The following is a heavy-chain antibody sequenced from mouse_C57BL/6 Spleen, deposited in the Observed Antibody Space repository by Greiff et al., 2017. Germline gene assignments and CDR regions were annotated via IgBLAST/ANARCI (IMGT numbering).Heavy chain of an antibody. CDR2: INPNNGGT. CDR3: EREYSLYAMDY. CDR1: GYTFTDYY. J-gene: IGHJ4*01. Sequence: VQLQQSGPELVKPGASVKISCKASGYTFTDYYMNWVKQSHGKSLEWIGDINPNNGGTSYNQKFKGKATLTVDKSSSTAYMELRSLTSEDSAVYYCEREYSLYAMDYWCKGTSVTVST. D-gene: IGHD5-1*01. V-gene: IGHV1-26*01.